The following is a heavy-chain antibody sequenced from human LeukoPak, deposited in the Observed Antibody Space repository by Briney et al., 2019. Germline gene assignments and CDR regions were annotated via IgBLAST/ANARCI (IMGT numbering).Heavy chain of an antibody. J-gene: IGHJ6*03. D-gene: IGHD4-17*01. Sequence: GRSLRLSCEASGFTFSSYGMHWVRKALGKGLEWVAFIRYDGSNIYYADSVKGRFTISRDISKNTLYLQMNSLRAEDTAVYYCAKDAGDPFYYYYYYMDVWGKGTTVTISS. CDR2: IRYDGSNI. CDR1: GFTFSSYG. V-gene: IGHV3-30*02. CDR3: AKDAGDPFYYYYYYMDV.